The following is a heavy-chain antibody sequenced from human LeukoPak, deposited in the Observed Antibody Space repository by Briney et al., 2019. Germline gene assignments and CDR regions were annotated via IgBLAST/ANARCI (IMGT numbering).Heavy chain of an antibody. V-gene: IGHV3-30*15. CDR1: GFAFNTQA. CDR3: ARDRGKLRYLDL. J-gene: IGHJ4*02. CDR2: MSLDGSSI. Sequence: GRSLRLSCVASGFAFNTQAMHWVRQAPGKGLEWLAVMSLDGSSIYYADSVRGRFTISRDNSKSTLFLQMSSLRVEDTAVYYCARDRGKLRYLDLWGQGTLLTVSS. D-gene: IGHD3-9*01.